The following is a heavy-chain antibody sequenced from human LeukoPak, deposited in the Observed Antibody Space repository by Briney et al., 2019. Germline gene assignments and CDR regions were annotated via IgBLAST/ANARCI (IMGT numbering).Heavy chain of an antibody. J-gene: IGHJ4*02. V-gene: IGHV3-30*02. Sequence: PGGSLRLSCAASGFTFSSYGMHWVRQAPGKGLEWVAFLRYDGSNKDYADSVKGRFTISRDNSKNTLYLQMGSLRAEDMAVYYCARGPAAWLLSYFDYWGQGTLVTASS. CDR1: GFTFSSYG. CDR3: ARGPAAWLLSYFDY. D-gene: IGHD2/OR15-2a*01. CDR2: LRYDGSNK.